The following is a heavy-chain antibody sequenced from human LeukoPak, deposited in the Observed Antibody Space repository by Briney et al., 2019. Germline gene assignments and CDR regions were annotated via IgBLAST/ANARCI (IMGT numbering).Heavy chain of an antibody. CDR2: FYPAESRV. V-gene: IGHV5-51*01. CDR3: ARSSKSAFDY. Sequence: GESLKISCKVSGYTFANYWIGWARQMPGKGLGWVGIFYPAESRVRYGPSFRGQVTISVDKSISTAYLQWNSLKASDSALYYCARSSKSAFDYWGQGTLVSVSS. CDR1: GYTFANYW. D-gene: IGHD3-3*01. J-gene: IGHJ4*02.